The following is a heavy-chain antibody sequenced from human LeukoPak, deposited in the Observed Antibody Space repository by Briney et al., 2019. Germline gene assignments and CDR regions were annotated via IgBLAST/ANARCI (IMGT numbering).Heavy chain of an antibody. CDR1: GFTFSSYG. V-gene: IGHV3-33*01. J-gene: IGHJ6*02. CDR3: ARDIERITIFGVVKYGMDV. D-gene: IGHD3-3*01. CDR2: IWYDGSNK. Sequence: GGSLRLSCAASGFTFSSYGMHWVRQAPGKGLEWVAVIWYDGSNKYYADSVKGRFTISRDNSKNMLYLQMNSLRAEDTAVYYCARDIERITIFGVVKYGMDVWGQGTTVTVSS.